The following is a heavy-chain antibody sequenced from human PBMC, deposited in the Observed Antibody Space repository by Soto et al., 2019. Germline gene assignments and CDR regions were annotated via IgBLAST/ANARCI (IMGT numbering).Heavy chain of an antibody. CDR3: ARDTGYDHDAFDI. D-gene: IGHD5-12*01. J-gene: IGHJ3*02. CDR2: INPTGSMT. V-gene: IGHV1-46*01. Sequence: ASVKVSCKASGYSFITSYHMHWVRQAPGQGLEWMGIINPTGSMTSYSQKFQGRLTMTRDTSTATDYMELSNLTSEDTALYFCARDTGYDHDAFDIWGQGTMVTVSS. CDR1: GYSFITSYH.